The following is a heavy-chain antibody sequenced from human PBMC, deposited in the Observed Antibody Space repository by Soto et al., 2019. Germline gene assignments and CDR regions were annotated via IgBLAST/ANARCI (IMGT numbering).Heavy chain of an antibody. CDR2: MSYDGSNK. Sequence: HPGGSLRLSCAASGFTFSSYGMHWVRQAPGKGLEWVAVMSYDGSNKYYADSVKGRFTISRDNSKNTLYLQMNSLRAEDTAVYHCASHSYDFDWLLPHHYWGQGTLVTVSS. J-gene: IGHJ4*02. V-gene: IGHV3-30*03. CDR1: GFTFSSYG. D-gene: IGHD3-9*01. CDR3: ASHSYDFDWLLPHHY.